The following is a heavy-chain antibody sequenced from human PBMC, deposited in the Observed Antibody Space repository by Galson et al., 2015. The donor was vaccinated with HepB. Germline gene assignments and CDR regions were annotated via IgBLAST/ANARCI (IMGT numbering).Heavy chain of an antibody. CDR3: ARNEGDVPVWYYLDS. D-gene: IGHD2-8*01. Sequence: SLRLSCAASGFHFDVFGMSWVRQRPGKGLESVSDINWNGGLTRYGVSVQGRFTISRDNAKDTLYWPMNSLRAEDTAFYFCARNEGDVPVWYYLDSWGRGTLCTVSS. J-gene: IGHJ4*01. CDR1: GFHFDVFG. V-gene: IGHV3-20*04. CDR2: INWNGGLT.